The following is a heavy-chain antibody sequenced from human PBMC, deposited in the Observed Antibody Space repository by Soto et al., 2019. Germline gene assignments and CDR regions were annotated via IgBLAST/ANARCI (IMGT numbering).Heavy chain of an antibody. J-gene: IGHJ4*02. CDR3: ARRGYCSGGNCYAFDY. V-gene: IGHV5-51*01. CDR1: GYSFTSYW. CDR2: IYPGDSDT. D-gene: IGHD2-15*01. Sequence: GESLKISCKGSGYSFTSYWIGWVRQMPGKGLEWMGIIYPGDSDTRYSPSFQGQVTISADKSISTAYLQWSSLKASDTAMYYCARRGYCSGGNCYAFDYWGQGTLVTVSS.